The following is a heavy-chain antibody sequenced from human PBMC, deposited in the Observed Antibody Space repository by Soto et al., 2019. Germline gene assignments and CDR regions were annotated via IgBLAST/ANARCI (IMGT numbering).Heavy chain of an antibody. Sequence: SETLSLTCAVSGGSSSSGGYSWSWIRQPPGKGLEWIGYIYHSGSTYYNPSLKSRVTISVDRSKNQFSLKLNSMTDADTAVYYCASVPTHWGQGTLVTVSS. CDR3: ASVPTH. V-gene: IGHV4-30-2*01. CDR1: GGSSSSGGYS. CDR2: IYHSGST. J-gene: IGHJ4*02. D-gene: IGHD2-2*01.